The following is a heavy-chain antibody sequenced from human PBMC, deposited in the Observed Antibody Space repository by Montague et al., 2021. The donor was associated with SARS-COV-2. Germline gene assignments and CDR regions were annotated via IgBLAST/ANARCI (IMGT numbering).Heavy chain of an antibody. V-gene: IGHV4-59*01. CDR2: SYYREST. CDR1: GDSINSSY. D-gene: IGHD5-24*01. J-gene: IGHJ5*02. CDR3: ASEDGWNWFDP. Sequence: SETLSLTCTVSGDSINSSYWSWIRHPPGKGLEWIGYSYYRESTNYNPSPETRGTLSVAPSKDQFSLKLSSVTAADTAVYYCASEDGWNWFDPWGQGTLVTVSS.